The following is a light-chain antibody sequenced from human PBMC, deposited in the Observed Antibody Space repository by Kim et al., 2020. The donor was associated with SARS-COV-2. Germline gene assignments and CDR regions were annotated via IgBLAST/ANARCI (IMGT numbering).Light chain of an antibody. Sequence: SYELTQPPSVAVDPGKTARITCGGDNIANKNVHWYQQRPGQAPVLVIYYDTDRPSGIPERFSGSNSGNTATLTISRVEAEDEADYYCHVWDSSNDHRVFG. CDR2: YDT. J-gene: IGLJ3*02. CDR1: NIANKN. V-gene: IGLV3-21*04. CDR3: HVWDSSNDHRV.